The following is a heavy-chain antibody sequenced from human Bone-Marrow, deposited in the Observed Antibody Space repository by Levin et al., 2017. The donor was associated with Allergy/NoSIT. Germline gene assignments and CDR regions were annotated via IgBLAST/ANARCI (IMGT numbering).Heavy chain of an antibody. CDR2: IKQDGSER. CDR3: ERRYFDPDYVYYGMDV. Sequence: LSLTCAASGFTFSSYWMSWVRQAPGKGLEWVANIKQDGSERYYVDSVKGRFTISRDNAKNSLYLQMNSLRAEDTAVYYCERRYFDPDYVYYGMDVWGQGTAVTVSS. V-gene: IGHV3-7*04. CDR1: GFTFSSYW. D-gene: IGHD3-9*01. J-gene: IGHJ6*02.